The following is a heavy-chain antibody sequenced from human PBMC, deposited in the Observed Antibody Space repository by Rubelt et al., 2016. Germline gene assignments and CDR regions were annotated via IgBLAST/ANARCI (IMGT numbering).Heavy chain of an antibody. CDR1: GFTFSSYA. CDR3: ARDFFGAEAAAGSRFDY. CDR2: ISDDGRNT. Sequence: QVQLVAPGGGVVQPGRSLRLSCAASGFTFSSYAMHWVRQAPGKGLEWVAVISDDGRNTYYADSVKGGFAISRDSSKNTLYLQMNSLRTEETAVYYCARDFFGAEAAAGSRFDYWGQGTLVTVSS. D-gene: IGHD6-13*01. V-gene: IGHV3-30*09. J-gene: IGHJ4*02.